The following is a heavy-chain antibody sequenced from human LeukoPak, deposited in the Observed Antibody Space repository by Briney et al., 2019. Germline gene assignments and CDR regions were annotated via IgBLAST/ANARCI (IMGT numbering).Heavy chain of an antibody. D-gene: IGHD4-17*01. J-gene: IGHJ4*02. CDR3: ARAPPTVTRLIDY. CDR2: ISGSGGST. V-gene: IGHV3-23*01. Sequence: LTGGSLRLSCAASGFTFSSYAMSWVRQAPGKGLEWVSAISGSGGSTYYADSVKGRFTISRDNSKNTLYLQMNSLRAEDTAVYYCARAPPTVTRLIDYWGQGTLVTVSS. CDR1: GFTFSSYA.